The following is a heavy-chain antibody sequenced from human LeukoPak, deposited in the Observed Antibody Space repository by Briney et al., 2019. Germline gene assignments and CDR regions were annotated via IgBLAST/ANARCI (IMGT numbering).Heavy chain of an antibody. CDR1: GVIFSNYW. V-gene: IGHV3-74*01. J-gene: IGHJ4*02. CDR2: TNIHGSTV. D-gene: IGHD5-18*01. Sequence: GGSLRLSCAVSGVIFSNYWMHWGRDAPGKGVVWVARTNIHGSTVDYADSVKGRFTISRDNAKNTLFLQMNSLRAEDTAVYYCASGYTYVRLGDHWGQGTLVTVSS. CDR3: ASGYTYVRLGDH.